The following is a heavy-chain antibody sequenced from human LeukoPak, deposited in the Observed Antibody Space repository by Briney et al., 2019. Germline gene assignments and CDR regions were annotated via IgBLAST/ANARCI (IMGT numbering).Heavy chain of an antibody. CDR1: GFTFSSYA. CDR3: AKVGSAGAYYYYYMDV. CDR2: ISGSGGST. J-gene: IGHJ6*03. D-gene: IGHD4/OR15-4a*01. Sequence: PGGSLRLSCAASGFTFSSYAMSWVRQAPGKGLEWVSAISGSGGSTYYADSVKGRFTISRDNSKNTLYLQMNSLGAEDTAVYYCAKVGSAGAYYYYYMDVWGKGTTVTVSS. V-gene: IGHV3-23*01.